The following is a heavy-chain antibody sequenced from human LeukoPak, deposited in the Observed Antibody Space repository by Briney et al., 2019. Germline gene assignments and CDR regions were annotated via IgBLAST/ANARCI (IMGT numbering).Heavy chain of an antibody. CDR1: GFTFRSYW. D-gene: IGHD3-16*01. V-gene: IGHV3-7*03. Sequence: EPGGSLRLSCAASGFTFRSYWMTWVRQAPGKGLEWVANINQDGSEKYYVDSVKGRFTISRDNPINSLYLQMTSLRAEDTAVYYCASQGPRSHYIMFDPPADYWGQGTLVTVSS. J-gene: IGHJ4*02. CDR2: INQDGSEK. CDR3: ASQGPRSHYIMFDPPADY.